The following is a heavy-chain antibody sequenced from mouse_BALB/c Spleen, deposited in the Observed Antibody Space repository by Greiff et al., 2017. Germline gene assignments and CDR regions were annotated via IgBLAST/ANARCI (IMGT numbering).Heavy chain of an antibody. CDR1: GFTFSSYW. D-gene: IGHD1-1*01. CDR2: IRLKSDNYAT. Sequence: EVKVVESGGGLVQPGGSMKLSCVASGFTFSSYWMSWVRQSPEKGLEWVAEIRLKSDNYATHYAESVKGKFTISRDDSKSRLYLQMNSLRAEDTGIYYCTGGYYYGSSYPWFAYWGQGTLVTVSA. V-gene: IGHV6-3*01. CDR3: TGGYYYGSSYPWFAY. J-gene: IGHJ3*01.